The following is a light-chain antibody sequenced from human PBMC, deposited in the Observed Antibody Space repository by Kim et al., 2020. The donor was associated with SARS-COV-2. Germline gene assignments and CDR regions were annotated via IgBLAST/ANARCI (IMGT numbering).Light chain of an antibody. CDR3: QQYGSSPRT. V-gene: IGKV3-20*01. CDR2: GAS. CDR1: QSVSSSY. Sequence: EIVLTQSPGTLSLSPGERATLSCRASQSVSSSYLVWYQQKPGQAPRLLIYGASSRATGIPDRFSGSGSGTDFTLTISRLEPEDFAVYYCQQYGSSPRTFGQDQAGD. J-gene: IGKJ2*01.